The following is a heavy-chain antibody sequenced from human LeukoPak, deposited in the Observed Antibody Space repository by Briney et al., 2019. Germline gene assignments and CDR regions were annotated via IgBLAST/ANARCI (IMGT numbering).Heavy chain of an antibody. CDR2: ISGSGGST. Sequence: GGSLRPSCAASGFTFSSYAMSWVRQAPGKGLEWVSAISGSGGSTYYADSVKGRFTISRDNSKNTLYLQMNSLRAEDTAVYYCAKDRPGYSSGWYHDAFDIWGQGTMVTVSS. D-gene: IGHD6-19*01. V-gene: IGHV3-23*01. CDR3: AKDRPGYSSGWYHDAFDI. CDR1: GFTFSSYA. J-gene: IGHJ3*02.